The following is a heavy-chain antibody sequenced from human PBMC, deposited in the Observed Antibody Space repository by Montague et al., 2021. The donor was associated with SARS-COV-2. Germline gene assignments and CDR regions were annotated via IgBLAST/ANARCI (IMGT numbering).Heavy chain of an antibody. J-gene: IGHJ6*02. CDR2: INHSGST. Sequence: SETLSLTCAVYGGSFSGYYWSWIRQPPGKGLEWIGEINHSGSTNYNPSLKSRVTISVDTSKNQFSLKLSSVTAADTAVYYCARGSWHIVVVTAILDGYYGMGVWGQWTTVTVSS. D-gene: IGHD2-21*02. CDR3: ARGSWHIVVVTAILDGYYGMGV. V-gene: IGHV4-34*01. CDR1: GGSFSGYY.